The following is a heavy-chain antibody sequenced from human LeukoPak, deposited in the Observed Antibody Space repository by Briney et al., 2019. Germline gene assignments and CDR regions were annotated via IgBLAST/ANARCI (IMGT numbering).Heavy chain of an antibody. Sequence: PSETLSLTCAVSGGSISSSNWWSWVRPPPGKGLEWIGEIYHSGSTNYNPSLKSRVTISVDKSKNQFSLKLSSVTAADTAVYYCARDLEYQLLYSSGLYYYGMDVWGQGTTVTVSS. CDR2: IYHSGST. J-gene: IGHJ6*02. V-gene: IGHV4-4*02. D-gene: IGHD2-2*02. CDR3: ARDLEYQLLYSSGLYYYGMDV. CDR1: GGSISSSNW.